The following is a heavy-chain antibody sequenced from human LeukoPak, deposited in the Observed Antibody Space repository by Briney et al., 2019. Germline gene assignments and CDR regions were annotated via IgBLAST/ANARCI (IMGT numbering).Heavy chain of an antibody. CDR2: ISSSSSTI. CDR1: GFTFSSYS. D-gene: IGHD1-26*01. CDR3: ARDPYSGNYGDYYYYYMDV. V-gene: IGHV3-48*02. Sequence: GGSLRLSCAASGFTFSSYSMNWVRQAPGKGLEWVSYISSSSSTIYYADSVKGRFTISRDNAKISLYLQMNSLRDEDTAVYYCARDPYSGNYGDYYYYYMDVWGKGTTVTISS. J-gene: IGHJ6*03.